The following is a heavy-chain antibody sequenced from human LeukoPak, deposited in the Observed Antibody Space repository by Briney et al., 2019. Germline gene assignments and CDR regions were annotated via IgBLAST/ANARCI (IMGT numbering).Heavy chain of an antibody. J-gene: IGHJ4*02. Sequence: SGGSLRLSCAASGFTFSSYWMHWVRQAPGKGLVWVSRINSDGSSTSYADSVKGRFTISRDNAKNTLYLQMNSLRAEDTAVYYCAKLWFGELLPLFDYWGQGTLVTVSS. D-gene: IGHD3-10*01. V-gene: IGHV3-74*01. CDR1: GFTFSSYW. CDR3: AKLWFGELLPLFDY. CDR2: INSDGSST.